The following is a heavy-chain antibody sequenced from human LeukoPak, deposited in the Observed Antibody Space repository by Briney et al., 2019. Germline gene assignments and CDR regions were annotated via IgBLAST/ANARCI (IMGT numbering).Heavy chain of an antibody. D-gene: IGHD3-22*01. Sequence: PGGSLRLSCGASGFTFSNYGVHWVRQAPGKGLEWVAFISYDGNNQYYADSVKGRFTISRDNSKNTLYLQTNSLRPEDTAVYYCAKTVNFYDSRRLDYWGQGALVTVSS. J-gene: IGHJ4*02. CDR3: AKTVNFYDSRRLDY. CDR1: GFTFSNYG. V-gene: IGHV3-30*18. CDR2: ISYDGNNQ.